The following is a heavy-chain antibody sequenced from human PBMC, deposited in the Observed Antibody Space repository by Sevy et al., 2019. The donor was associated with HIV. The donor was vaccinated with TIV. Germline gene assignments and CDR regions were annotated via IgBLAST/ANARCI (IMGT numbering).Heavy chain of an antibody. CDR2: IWNDRGNK. D-gene: IGHD4-17*01. Sequence: GGSLRLSFAASGFTFSRYGMHWVRQAPGKGLEWVAVIWNDRGNKHYADSVKGRFTISRDNSKNTLYLQMNSLRAEDTAVYYCARDLPPSATTVAHFDYWGQGTLVTVSS. V-gene: IGHV3-33*01. CDR3: ARDLPPSATTVAHFDY. CDR1: GFTFSRYG. J-gene: IGHJ4*02.